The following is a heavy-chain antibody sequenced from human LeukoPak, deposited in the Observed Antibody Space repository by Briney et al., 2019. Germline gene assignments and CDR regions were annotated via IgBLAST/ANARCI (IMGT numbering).Heavy chain of an antibody. V-gene: IGHV2-5*02. CDR3: AHPGRWVYDYGY. J-gene: IGHJ4*02. D-gene: IGHD5/OR15-5a*01. CDR1: GISLSTSGVG. CDR2: IYWDDDK. Sequence: SGPTLVKPTQTLTLTCTFSGISLSTSGVGVGWIRQPPGKALEWLALIYWDDDKRYSPSLKTRLTITKDTSKNQVVLTMTNMDPVDTATYYCAHPGRWVYDYGYWGQGILVTVSS.